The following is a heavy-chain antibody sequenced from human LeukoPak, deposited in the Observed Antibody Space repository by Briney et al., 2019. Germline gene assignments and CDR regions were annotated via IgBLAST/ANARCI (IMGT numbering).Heavy chain of an antibody. V-gene: IGHV1-69*01. CDR3: ATKKDVVSGAFDI. D-gene: IGHD5/OR15-5a*01. Sequence: SVKVSCKASGGTFSSYATSWVRQAPGQGLEWMGGIIPIFGTANYAQKFQGRVTITADESTSTAYMELSSLRSEDTAVYYCATKKDVVSGAFDIWGQGTMITVSS. CDR1: GGTFSSYA. CDR2: IIPIFGTA. J-gene: IGHJ3*02.